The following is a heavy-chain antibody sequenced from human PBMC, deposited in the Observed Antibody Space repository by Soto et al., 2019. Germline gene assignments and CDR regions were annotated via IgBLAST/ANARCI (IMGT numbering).Heavy chain of an antibody. CDR2: ISYDGSNK. J-gene: IGHJ4*02. D-gene: IGHD3-10*01. CDR1: GFAFSSYA. Sequence: QVQLVESGGGVVQPGRSLRLSCAASGFAFSSYAMHWVRQAPGKGLEWVAVISYDGSNKYYADSVKGRFTISRDNSKTTMYLQVNSLRAEDTAVYYYGRDLSGSGDWGQGTLVTVSS. V-gene: IGHV3-30-3*01. CDR3: GRDLSGSGD.